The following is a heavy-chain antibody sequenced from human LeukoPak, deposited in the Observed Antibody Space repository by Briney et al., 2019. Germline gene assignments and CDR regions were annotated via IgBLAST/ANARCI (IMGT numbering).Heavy chain of an antibody. J-gene: IGHJ3*02. D-gene: IGHD3-9*01. Sequence: GASVKVSCKASGYTFTSYDINWVRQATGQGLEWMGWMNPNSGNTGYAQKFQGRGTMTRNTSISTAYMELSSLRSEDTAVYYCARGYILTGYTTMIDAFDIWGQGTMVTVSS. V-gene: IGHV1-8*01. CDR2: MNPNSGNT. CDR3: ARGYILTGYTTMIDAFDI. CDR1: GYTFTSYD.